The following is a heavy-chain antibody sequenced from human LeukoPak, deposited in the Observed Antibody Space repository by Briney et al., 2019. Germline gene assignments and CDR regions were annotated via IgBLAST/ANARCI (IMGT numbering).Heavy chain of an antibody. CDR3: ARDTFQPGLIDF. CDR1: GFTFSLYA. Sequence: PAGSLRLSCAASGFTFSLYAMNWVRQAPGKGLEWVSYINDDSSDIHYAGSVRGRFTISRDDARKTLYLQLSSLRVEDTTVYYCARDTFQPGLIDFWGQGTLVTVSS. V-gene: IGHV3-21*05. CDR2: INDDSSDI. J-gene: IGHJ4*02. D-gene: IGHD2-2*01.